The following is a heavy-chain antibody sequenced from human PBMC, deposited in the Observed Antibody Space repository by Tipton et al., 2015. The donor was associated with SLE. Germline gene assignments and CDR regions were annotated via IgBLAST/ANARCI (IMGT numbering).Heavy chain of an antibody. CDR2: IYYSGST. D-gene: IGHD2-21*02. CDR1: GGSISSHY. Sequence: TLSLTCTVSGGSISSHYWSWIRQPPGKGLEWIGYIYYSGSTNYNPSLKSRVTISVDTSKNQFSLKLSSVTAAGTAVYYCARDKGDSRDHWGQGTLVTVSS. J-gene: IGHJ4*02. CDR3: ARDKGDSRDH. V-gene: IGHV4-59*11.